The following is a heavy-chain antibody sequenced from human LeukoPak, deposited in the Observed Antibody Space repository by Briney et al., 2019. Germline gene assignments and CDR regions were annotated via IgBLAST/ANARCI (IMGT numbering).Heavy chain of an antibody. Sequence: PGGSLRLSCAASGFTFSSYGMHWVRQAPGKGLEWVAFIRYDGSNKYYADSVKGRFTISRDNSKNTLYLQMNSLRAEDTAVYYCARVWRQQLELDHWGQGTLVIVSS. CDR3: ARVWRQQLELDH. D-gene: IGHD6-13*01. CDR2: IRYDGSNK. V-gene: IGHV3-30*02. CDR1: GFTFSSYG. J-gene: IGHJ4*02.